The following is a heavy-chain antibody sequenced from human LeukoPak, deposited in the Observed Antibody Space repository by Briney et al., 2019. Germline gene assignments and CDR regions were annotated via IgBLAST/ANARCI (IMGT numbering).Heavy chain of an antibody. CDR3: AKDSRQQLVDY. J-gene: IGHJ4*02. V-gene: IGHV3-30*18. Sequence: PGGSLRLSCAASGFTFSSYGMHWVRQAPGKGLEWVASISYDGSNRYFSDSVKGRFTISRDNSKNTLYLQMNSLRAEDTAVYYCAKDSRQQLVDYWGQGTLVTVSS. D-gene: IGHD6-13*01. CDR1: GFTFSSYG. CDR2: ISYDGSNR.